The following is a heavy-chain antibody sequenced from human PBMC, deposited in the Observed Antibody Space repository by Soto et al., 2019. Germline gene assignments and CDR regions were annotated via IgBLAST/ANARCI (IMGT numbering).Heavy chain of an antibody. CDR3: AKSLDMATNNYYYSYDVGV. D-gene: IGHD5-12*01. Sequence: QVHLVQSGAEVKKPGSSVKVSCEASGGTFSSSGVSWVRQAPGQGLEWMGGIVPIFHKPSYAQKFQGRVTITADESTSTAYMALSSLTSEDTAVYFCAKSLDMATNNYYYSYDVGVWGPGTTPTVSS. CDR2: IVPIFHKP. J-gene: IGHJ6*02. V-gene: IGHV1-69*01. CDR1: GGTFSSSG.